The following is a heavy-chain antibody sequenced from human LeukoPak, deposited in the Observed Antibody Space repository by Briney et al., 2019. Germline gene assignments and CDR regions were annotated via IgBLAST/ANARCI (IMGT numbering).Heavy chain of an antibody. D-gene: IGHD4-17*01. CDR1: GFTFSSYW. CDR3: ARDDYGDYGYYYYGMDV. Sequence: GGSLRLSCAASGFTFSSYWMSWVRQAPGKGLEWVANIKQDGSEKYYVDSVKGRFTISRDNAKNSLYLQMSSLRAEDTAVYYCARDDYGDYGYYYYGMDVWGQGTTVTVSS. V-gene: IGHV3-7*01. J-gene: IGHJ6*02. CDR2: IKQDGSEK.